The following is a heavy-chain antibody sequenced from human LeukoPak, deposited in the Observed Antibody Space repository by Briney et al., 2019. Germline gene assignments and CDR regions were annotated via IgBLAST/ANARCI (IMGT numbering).Heavy chain of an antibody. J-gene: IGHJ4*02. CDR1: GGSISSYY. CDR3: ARDPQLGPFDY. D-gene: IGHD6-6*01. Sequence: SETLSLTCTVSGGSISSYYWSWIRQPAGKGLEWIGRIYTSGRTNYNPSLKSRVTKSVDTSKKQFSLKLSSVTAADTAVYYCARDPQLGPFDYWGQGTLVTVSS. CDR2: IYTSGRT. V-gene: IGHV4-4*07.